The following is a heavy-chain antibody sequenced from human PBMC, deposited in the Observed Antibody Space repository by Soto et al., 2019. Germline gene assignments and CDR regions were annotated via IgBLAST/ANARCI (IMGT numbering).Heavy chain of an antibody. J-gene: IGHJ6*02. CDR2: IYYSGST. CDR1: GGSISSGGYY. CDR3: AREGYDGTGPYYYYGMDV. Sequence: SETLSLTCTVSGGSISSGGYYWSWIRQHPGKGLEWIGYIYYSGSTYYNPSLKSRVTISVDTSKNQFSLKLSSVTAADTAVYYCAREGYDGTGPYYYYGMDVWGQGNPGHRLL. V-gene: IGHV4-31*03. D-gene: IGHD3-3*01.